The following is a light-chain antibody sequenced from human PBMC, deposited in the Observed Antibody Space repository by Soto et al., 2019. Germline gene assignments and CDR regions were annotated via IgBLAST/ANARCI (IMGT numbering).Light chain of an antibody. CDR2: DAS. CDR1: QSVSSK. J-gene: IGKJ2*01. Sequence: EIVMTQSPATLSVSPGERATLSCRASQSVSSKLAWYQQKPGQAPRLLIYDASTRATGIPGRFSGSGSGTEFTLTISSLQFEDFAVYYCQQYNNWPPVYTFGQGNKLEIK. CDR3: QQYNNWPPVYT. V-gene: IGKV3D-15*01.